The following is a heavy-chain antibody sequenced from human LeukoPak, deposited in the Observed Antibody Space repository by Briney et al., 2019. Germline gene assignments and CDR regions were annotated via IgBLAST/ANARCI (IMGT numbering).Heavy chain of an antibody. V-gene: IGHV3-30*02. J-gene: IGHJ1*01. Sequence: GGSLRLSCAASGFIFSTYGMHWVRQAPGKGLEWVAFIQFDGSNEHYADSVKGRFTISRDNSKNTLYLQMNSLRVEDTSVYYCARDLNYYDSTAPAEYFQHWGQGTLVTVSS. D-gene: IGHD3-22*01. CDR3: ARDLNYYDSTAPAEYFQH. CDR1: GFIFSTYG. CDR2: IQFDGSNE.